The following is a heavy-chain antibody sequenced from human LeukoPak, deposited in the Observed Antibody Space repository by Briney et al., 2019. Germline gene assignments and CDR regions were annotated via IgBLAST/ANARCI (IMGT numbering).Heavy chain of an antibody. CDR2: IYYSGST. D-gene: IGHD5-24*01. Sequence: SETLSLTCTASGGSISSSSYYWGWIRQPPGKGLEWIGSIYYSGSTYYNPSLKSRVTISVDTSKNQFSLKLSSVTAADTAVYYCASRRDGYNFGYWGQGTLVTVSS. CDR1: GGSISSSSYY. J-gene: IGHJ4*02. CDR3: ASRRDGYNFGY. V-gene: IGHV4-39*07.